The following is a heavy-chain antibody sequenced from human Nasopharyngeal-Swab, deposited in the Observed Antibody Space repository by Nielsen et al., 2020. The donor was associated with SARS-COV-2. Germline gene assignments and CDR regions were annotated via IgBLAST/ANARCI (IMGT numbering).Heavy chain of an antibody. J-gene: IGHJ6*02. CDR2: INPSGGST. Sequence: WVRQAPGQGLEWMGIINPSGGSTSYAQKLQGRVTMTRDTSTSTVYMELSSPRSEDTAVYYCARDKSMIVVVITTHPYGMDVWGQGTTVTVSS. V-gene: IGHV1-46*01. D-gene: IGHD3-22*01. CDR3: ARDKSMIVVVITTHPYGMDV.